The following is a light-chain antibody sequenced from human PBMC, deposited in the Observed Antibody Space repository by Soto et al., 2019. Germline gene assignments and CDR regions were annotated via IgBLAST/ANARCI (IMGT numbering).Light chain of an antibody. J-gene: IGKJ1*01. CDR1: QSLLHSNVYNY. V-gene: IGKV2-28*01. Sequence: EIVMTQSPLSLPVTPGEPASNSCRSSQSLLHSNVYNYLDWYLQKPGQPPQLLIYLGSTRASGVPDRFSGSASGTDFTLKISRVEAEDVGVYYCMQALQTGWTFGQGTKVEIK. CDR2: LGS. CDR3: MQALQTGWT.